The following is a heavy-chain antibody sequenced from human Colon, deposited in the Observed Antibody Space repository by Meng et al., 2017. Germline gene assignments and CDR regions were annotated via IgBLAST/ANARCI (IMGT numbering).Heavy chain of an antibody. Sequence: GGLLRFSCAASGFTFSDNAMHWVRQAPGKGLEWVAIISYDGTNKYYADSVKGRFTISRDNYKNTVYLQMNSLRPEDTAVYYCADAESECSDETCYDWGQGTLVTVSS. CDR3: ADAESECSDETCYD. CDR1: GFTFSDNA. CDR2: ISYDGTNK. D-gene: IGHD2-15*01. V-gene: IGHV3-30*04. J-gene: IGHJ4*02.